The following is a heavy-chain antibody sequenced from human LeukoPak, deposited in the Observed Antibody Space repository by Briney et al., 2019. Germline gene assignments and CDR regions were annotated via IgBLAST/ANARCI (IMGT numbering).Heavy chain of an antibody. CDR1: GFTFSNYY. CDR3: ATGVRGYNSALDY. D-gene: IGHD6-19*01. J-gene: IGHJ4*02. Sequence: GGSLRLSCAASGFTFSNYYMNWVRQAPGKGLEWVSSISSGSSYIYYADSLKGRFTISRDNAKNSLYLQMNSLRAEDTAVYYCATGVRGYNSALDYWGQGTLVTVSP. CDR2: ISSGSSYI. V-gene: IGHV3-21*01.